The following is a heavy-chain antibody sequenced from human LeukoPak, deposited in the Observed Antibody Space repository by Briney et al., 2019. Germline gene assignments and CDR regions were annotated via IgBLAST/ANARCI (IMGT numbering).Heavy chain of an antibody. Sequence: SETLSLTCAVYGGSFSGYYWSWIRRPPGKGLEWIGEINHSGSTNYNPSLKSRVTISVDTSKNQFSLKLSSVSAADTAVYYCARRRQGAAFDIWGQGTMVTVSS. J-gene: IGHJ3*02. CDR3: ARRRQGAAFDI. CDR1: GGSFSGYY. D-gene: IGHD3-16*01. V-gene: IGHV4-34*01. CDR2: INHSGST.